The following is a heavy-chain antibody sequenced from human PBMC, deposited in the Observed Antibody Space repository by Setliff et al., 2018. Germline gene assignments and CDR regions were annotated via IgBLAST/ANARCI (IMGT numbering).Heavy chain of an antibody. J-gene: IGHJ5*02. Sequence: PSETLSLTCGVSGYSISSGDYYWNWIRQPPGKGLEWIGYIYFSGSTYYNPSLKSRVTLSLDTSKNQFSLKLNSVTAADTALYFCAREVAGTYHYFDPWGQGTLVTVSS. CDR3: AREVAGTYHYFDP. D-gene: IGHD6-19*01. V-gene: IGHV4-30-4*08. CDR1: GYSISSGDYY. CDR2: IYFSGST.